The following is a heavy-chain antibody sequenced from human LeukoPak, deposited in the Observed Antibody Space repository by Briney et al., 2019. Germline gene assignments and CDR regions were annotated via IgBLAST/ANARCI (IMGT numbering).Heavy chain of an antibody. D-gene: IGHD2-2*01. CDR2: ISIDGNGK. J-gene: IGHJ4*02. CDR3: AKEVRTSGRAGVFGY. V-gene: IGHV3-30*04. CDR1: TFTFSDSV. Sequence: GGSLRFSCVPSTFTFSDSVMHWVRQAPGKGLEWVSAISIDGNGKFYADSVRGRITISRVNSKKTLYLEMNSLSAEDTAVYYCAKEVRTSGRAGVFGYWGQGTLVTVSS.